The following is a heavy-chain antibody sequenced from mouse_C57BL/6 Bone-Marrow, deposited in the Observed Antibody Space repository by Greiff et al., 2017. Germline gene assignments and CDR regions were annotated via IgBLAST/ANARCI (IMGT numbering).Heavy chain of an antibody. J-gene: IGHJ2*01. D-gene: IGHD1-1*01. Sequence: DVQLVESGPGLVKPSQSLSLTCSVTGYSITSGYYWNWIRQFPGNKLEWMGYISYDGSNNYNPSLKNRISITRDTSKNQFFLKLNSVTTEDTATYYCARGGYGSSYEYYFDYWGQGTTLTVSS. V-gene: IGHV3-6*01. CDR2: ISYDGSN. CDR3: ARGGYGSSYEYYFDY. CDR1: GYSITSGYY.